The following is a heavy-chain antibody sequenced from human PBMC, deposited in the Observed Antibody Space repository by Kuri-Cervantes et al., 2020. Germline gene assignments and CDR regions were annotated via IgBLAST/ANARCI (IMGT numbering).Heavy chain of an antibody. Sequence: GESLKISCAASGFTFSSYSMNWVRQAPGKGLEWVSSISSSSSYIYYADSVKGRFTISRDNAKNSLYLQMNSLRAEDTAVYYCARDTSGDFTTTPFDYWSQGTLVTVSS. J-gene: IGHJ4*02. CDR3: ARDTSGDFTTTPFDY. CDR1: GFTFSSYS. V-gene: IGHV3-21*01. CDR2: ISSSSSYI. D-gene: IGHD4-17*01.